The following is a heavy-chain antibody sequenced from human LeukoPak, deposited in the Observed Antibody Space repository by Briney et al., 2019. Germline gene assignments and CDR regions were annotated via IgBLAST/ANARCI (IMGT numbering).Heavy chain of an antibody. J-gene: IGHJ5*02. Sequence: GGSLRHSCEASGFTFGNYAMNWVRQAPGKGLQSVSTISGTGSSTYYADSAKGRFTISRDNSKDTLFLQLNSLTAADTAMYFCAKASVAIPQYCNSWGQGTLVTVSS. D-gene: IGHD2-2*02. CDR3: AKASVAIPQYCNS. V-gene: IGHV3-23*01. CDR1: GFTFGNYA. CDR2: ISGTGSST.